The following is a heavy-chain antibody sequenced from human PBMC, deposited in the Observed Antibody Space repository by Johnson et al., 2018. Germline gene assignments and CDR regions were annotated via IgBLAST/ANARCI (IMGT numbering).Heavy chain of an antibody. J-gene: IGHJ3*02. CDR3: ANYDYGAYPDAFDI. D-gene: IGHD4-17*01. V-gene: IGHV3-23*04. CDR1: GFTVSSNY. CDR2: ISGSGDRT. Sequence: VQLVQSGGGLVQPGGSLRLSCAASGFTVSSNYMSWVRQAPGKGLEWVSVISGSGDRTYYVASVKGRFTISRDNSKNTLYLQMNSLIAEDTAVYYCANYDYGAYPDAFDIWGQGTRVTVSS.